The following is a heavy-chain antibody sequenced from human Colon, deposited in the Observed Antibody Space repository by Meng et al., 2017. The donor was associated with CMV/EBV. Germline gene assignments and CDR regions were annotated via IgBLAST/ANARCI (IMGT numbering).Heavy chain of an antibody. CDR3: ARPMARGILNYYYYGLDV. CDR1: GFIFSSFA. Sequence: GESLMISCAASGFIFSSFAMIWVRQAPGKGLEWVSAISGDAESTYYADSVKGRFTISRDKSENTVYLQMNSLGAEDTAVYYCARPMARGILNYYYYGLDVWGQGTTVTVSS. CDR2: ISGDAEST. V-gene: IGHV3-23*01. J-gene: IGHJ6*02. D-gene: IGHD3-10*01.